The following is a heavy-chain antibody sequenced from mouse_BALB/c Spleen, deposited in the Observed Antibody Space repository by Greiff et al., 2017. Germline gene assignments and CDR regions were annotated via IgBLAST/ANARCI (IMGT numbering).Heavy chain of an antibody. CDR1: GFTFSSYA. J-gene: IGHJ4*01. CDR2: ISSGGST. V-gene: IGHV5-6-5*01. CDR3: ARERNYYGSTDAMDY. Sequence: DVMLVESGGGLVKPGGSLKLSCAASGFTFSSYAMSWVRQTPEKRLEWVASISSGGSTYYPDSVKGRFTISRDNARNILYLQMSSLRSEDTAMYYCARERNYYGSTDAMDYWGQGTSVTVSS. D-gene: IGHD1-1*01.